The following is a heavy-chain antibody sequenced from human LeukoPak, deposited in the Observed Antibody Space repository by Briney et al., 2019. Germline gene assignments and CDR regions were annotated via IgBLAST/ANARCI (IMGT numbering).Heavy chain of an antibody. CDR1: GYSFTSYW. D-gene: IGHD2-2*01. Sequence: KNGESLKISCKGSGYSFTSYWISWVRQMPGKGLEWMGRIDPSDSYTNYSPSFQDHVTISADKSISTAYLQWSSLKASDTAMYYCARLVVPAAILVGMDVWGQGTTVTVSS. J-gene: IGHJ6*02. CDR2: IDPSDSYT. CDR3: ARLVVPAAILVGMDV. V-gene: IGHV5-10-1*01.